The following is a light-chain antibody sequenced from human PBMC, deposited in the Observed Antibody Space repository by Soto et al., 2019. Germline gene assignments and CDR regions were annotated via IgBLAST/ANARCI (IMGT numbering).Light chain of an antibody. CDR2: DAS. V-gene: IGKV3D-20*01. Sequence: ESVLTQSPATLSLSPGERATLSCGASQSVSSSYLAWYQQKPGLAPRLLIYDASSRATGIPDRFSGSGSGTDFTLTISRLEPDDFAVYYCQQYGSSPPITFGQGTRLEIK. CDR3: QQYGSSPPIT. J-gene: IGKJ5*01. CDR1: QSVSSSY.